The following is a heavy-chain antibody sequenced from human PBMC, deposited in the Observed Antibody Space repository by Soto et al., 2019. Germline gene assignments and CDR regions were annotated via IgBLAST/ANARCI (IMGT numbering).Heavy chain of an antibody. CDR1: GYTFTSYY. CDR3: ARAPIAVAGPTYYLYYGMEV. D-gene: IGHD6-19*01. J-gene: IGHJ6*02. V-gene: IGHV1-46*01. CDR2: INPSGGST. Sequence: ASVKVSCKASGYTFTSYYMHWVRQAPGQGLEWMGIINPSGGSTSYAQKFQGRVTMTRDTSTSTVYMELSSLRSEDTAVYYCARAPIAVAGPTYYLYYGMEVWGQGTTVTGLL.